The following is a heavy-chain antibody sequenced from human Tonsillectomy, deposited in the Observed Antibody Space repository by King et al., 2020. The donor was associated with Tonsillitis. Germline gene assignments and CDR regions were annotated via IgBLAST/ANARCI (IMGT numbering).Heavy chain of an antibody. V-gene: IGHV3-23*04. Sequence: VQLVESGGGLVQPGGSLRLSCAASGFTFSSYAMSWVRQAPGKGLEWVSAISGSGGSTYYADSVKGRFTISRDNSKNTLYLQMNSLRAEDTAVYYCATDPRQPGYSSSWSNWFDPWGQGTLVTVSS. CDR2: ISGSGGST. J-gene: IGHJ5*02. CDR1: GFTFSSYA. D-gene: IGHD6-13*01. CDR3: ATDPRQPGYSSSWSNWFDP.